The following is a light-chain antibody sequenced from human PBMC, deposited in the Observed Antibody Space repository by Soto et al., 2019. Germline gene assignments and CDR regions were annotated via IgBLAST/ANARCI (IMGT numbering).Light chain of an antibody. CDR1: QSVSDN. Sequence: EIVMTQSPATLSVSPGERATLSCRASQSVSDNLAWYQKKPGQAPRLLIYGAYTKATGIPARFSGSWSGTAFTLTISSLQSKDFAIYYRQKSNNWPYTFGQGNKVDIK. J-gene: IGKJ2*01. V-gene: IGKV3-15*01. CDR2: GAY. CDR3: QKSNNWPYT.